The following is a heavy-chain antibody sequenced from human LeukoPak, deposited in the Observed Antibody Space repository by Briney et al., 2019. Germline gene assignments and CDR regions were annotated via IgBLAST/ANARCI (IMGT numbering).Heavy chain of an antibody. V-gene: IGHV1-18*01. CDR2: ISAYNGNT. CDR1: GYTFTSYG. J-gene: IGHJ4*02. CDR3: AREIPAAGTVAFDY. D-gene: IGHD6-13*01. Sequence: ASVKVSCKASGYTFTSYGISWVRRAPGQGLEWMGWISAYNGNTNYAQKLQDRVTMTTDTSTSTAYMELRSLRSDDTAAYYCAREIPAAGTVAFDYWGQGTLVTVSS.